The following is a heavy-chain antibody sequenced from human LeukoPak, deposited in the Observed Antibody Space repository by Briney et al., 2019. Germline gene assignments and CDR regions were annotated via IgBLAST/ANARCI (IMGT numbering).Heavy chain of an antibody. CDR1: GGSISSGSYY. Sequence: SETLSLTCTVSGGSISSGSYYWSWIRQPAGKGLEWIGRFYTSGSTDYNPSLKSRVTISVDTSKNQFSLKLSSVTAADTAVYYCAREGEYSNRLDPWGQGTLVTVSS. CDR2: FYTSGST. J-gene: IGHJ5*02. CDR3: AREGEYSNRLDP. V-gene: IGHV4-61*02. D-gene: IGHD4-11*01.